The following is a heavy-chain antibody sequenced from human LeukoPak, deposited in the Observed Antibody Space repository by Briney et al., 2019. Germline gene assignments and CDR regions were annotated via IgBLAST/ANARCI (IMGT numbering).Heavy chain of an antibody. CDR2: INQSGST. V-gene: IGHV4-34*01. Sequence: SETLSLTCAVRGGSFITNYWSWLRQSPGEGLEWIGEINQSGSTDYNPSLKSRGTISVDTSKNQFSLKLSSVTAADTAVYSCTRGPQQVFDSSGQGTPVTVSS. CDR1: GGSFITNY. J-gene: IGHJ4*02. CDR3: TRGPQQVFDS. D-gene: IGHD6-13*01.